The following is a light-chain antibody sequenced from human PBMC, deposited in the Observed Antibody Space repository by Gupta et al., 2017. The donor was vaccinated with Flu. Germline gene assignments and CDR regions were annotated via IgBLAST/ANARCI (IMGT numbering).Light chain of an antibody. CDR2: LNNDRSH. V-gene: IGLV4-69*01. J-gene: IGLJ2*01. CDR3: QTWGTGIRV. CDR1: SGHSSYA. Sequence: QLVLSPSPSAPAPSVASFKLTCTLSSGHSSYAIAWHQQQPEKGPRYLMKLNNDRSHHKVDGIPDRLSGPSSGAERYLTISSHQSEDEADYYCQTWGTGIRVFGGGTKLTVL.